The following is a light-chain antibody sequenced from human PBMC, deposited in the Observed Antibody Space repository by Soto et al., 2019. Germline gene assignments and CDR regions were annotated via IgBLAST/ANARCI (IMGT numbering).Light chain of an antibody. V-gene: IGKV4-1*01. CDR1: QSVLHSPTNNNY. J-gene: IGKJ1*01. CDR2: WAS. Sequence: DIVMTQSPDSLAGSLGERATINCKSSQSVLHSPTNNNYLAWYQKKPGQPPKLLIYWASTRESGVPDRFSGSGSGTHFTLTINSLQAEDAAVYYCHQYYSIPRTFGQGTKVEIK. CDR3: HQYYSIPRT.